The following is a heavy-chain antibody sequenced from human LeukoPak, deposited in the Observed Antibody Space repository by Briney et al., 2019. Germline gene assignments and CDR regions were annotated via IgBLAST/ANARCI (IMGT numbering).Heavy chain of an antibody. CDR1: GYTFTSYG. CDR2: IITYSGNT. D-gene: IGHD1-26*01. Sequence: ASVKVFCKASGYTFTSYGISWVRQAPGQGLEWMGWIITYSGNTNYAQKLQGRVTMTTDTSTSTAYMELRSLRSDDTAVYYCARDMKRSRARWENLGFDPWGQGTLVTVSS. V-gene: IGHV1-18*01. J-gene: IGHJ5*02. CDR3: ARDMKRSRARWENLGFDP.